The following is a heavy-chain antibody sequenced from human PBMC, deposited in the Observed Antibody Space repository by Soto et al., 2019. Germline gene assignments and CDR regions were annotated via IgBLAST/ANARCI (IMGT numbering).Heavy chain of an antibody. CDR3: ARDNSNWDFDS. CDR1: GYIFTSYH. CDR2: IYPSGGGS. J-gene: IGHJ4*02. Sequence: QVQLVQSGAEVKKPGASVNVSCKASGYIFTSYHMHWVRQAPGQGLEWMGIIYPSGGGSRYAQKFQGRVTMTRDKSTNTLYMELSSLRSDDTAVYYCARDNSNWDFDSWGQGTLVTVSS. V-gene: IGHV1-46*03. D-gene: IGHD6-13*01.